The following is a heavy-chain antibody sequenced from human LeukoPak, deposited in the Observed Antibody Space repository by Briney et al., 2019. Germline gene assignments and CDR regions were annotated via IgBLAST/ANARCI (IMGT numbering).Heavy chain of an antibody. CDR2: ITRGTAGGTT. V-gene: IGHV3-15*05. J-gene: IGHJ4*02. Sequence: GGPLRLSGASSGFPSRDAWMTWVRQPPGRGRGGLGLITRGTAGGTTDYAAPVKGKFTFSRDDSKNTLYLQMNSLKTEDTAVYYCTTDPNFDYVWGTYRLDYWGQGTLVTVSS. D-gene: IGHD3-16*02. CDR1: GFPSRDAW. CDR3: TTDPNFDYVWGTYRLDY.